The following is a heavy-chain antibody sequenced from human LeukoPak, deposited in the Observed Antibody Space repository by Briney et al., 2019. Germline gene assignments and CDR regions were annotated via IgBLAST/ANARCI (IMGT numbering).Heavy chain of an antibody. CDR3: ARERSNYYYMDV. V-gene: IGHV3-53*01. Sequence: GGSLRLSCAASGFNVSSNYMSWVRQAPGKGLEWVSVIYSGGSTYYADSVKGRFTISRDNSKNTLYLQMNSLRAEDTAVYYCARERSNYYYMDVWGRGTTVTVSS. CDR1: GFNVSSNY. J-gene: IGHJ6*03. CDR2: IYSGGST. D-gene: IGHD3/OR15-3a*01.